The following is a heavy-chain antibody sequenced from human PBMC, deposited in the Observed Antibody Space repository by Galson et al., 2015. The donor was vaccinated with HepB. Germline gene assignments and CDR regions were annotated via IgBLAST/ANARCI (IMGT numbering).Heavy chain of an antibody. J-gene: IGHJ4*02. Sequence: SLRLSCAASEFTFSSYWMNWVRQAPGKGLEWVANINPDGSEKYDGASLKGRFIISRDNDKQSLSLQMDRLRAEDTAVYYCARQLALPPRHDYFNYWGQGAQVTVSS. CDR2: INPDGSEK. CDR3: ARQLALPPRHDYFNY. D-gene: IGHD5-18*01. CDR1: EFTFSSYW. V-gene: IGHV3-7*03.